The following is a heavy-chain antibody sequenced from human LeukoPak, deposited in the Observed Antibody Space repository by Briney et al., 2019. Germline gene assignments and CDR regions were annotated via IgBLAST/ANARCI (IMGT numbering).Heavy chain of an antibody. CDR1: GYSINSPYY. D-gene: IGHD1-14*01. J-gene: IGHJ4*02. Sequence: SETLSLTCTVSGYSINSPYYWGWIRQPPGKGLEWIGSMYHRNTYYNPSLKSRVTISVDTSKNQFSLKLSSVTAADTAVYYRASEKWVEPYYFDYWGQGTLVTVSS. CDR3: ASEKWVEPYYFDY. CDR2: MYHRNT. V-gene: IGHV4-38-2*02.